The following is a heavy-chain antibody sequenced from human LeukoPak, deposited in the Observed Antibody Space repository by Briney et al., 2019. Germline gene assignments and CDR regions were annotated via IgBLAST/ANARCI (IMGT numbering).Heavy chain of an antibody. Sequence: SETLSLTCAVYGGSFSGYYWSWIRQPPGKGLEWIGEINHSGSTNYNPSLKSRVTISVDTSKNQFSLKLSSVTAADTAVYYCAREWREYYFDYWGQGTLVTVSS. CDR3: AREWREYYFDY. CDR1: GGSFSGYY. J-gene: IGHJ4*02. D-gene: IGHD3-10*01. V-gene: IGHV4-34*01. CDR2: INHSGST.